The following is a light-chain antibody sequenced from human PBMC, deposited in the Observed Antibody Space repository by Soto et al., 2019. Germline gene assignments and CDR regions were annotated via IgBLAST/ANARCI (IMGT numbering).Light chain of an antibody. J-gene: IGLJ2*01. CDR2: DAA. CDR3: TSYTSASPLV. V-gene: IGLV2-14*01. CDR1: SDDIGANNY. Sequence: QSALTQPASVSGSPGQSITISCTGTSDDIGANNYVSWYQHHPGKAPQILIYDAANRPSGISHRFSGSKSGNTASLTISGLQAEDEADYFCTSYTSASPLVFGGGTKLTVL.